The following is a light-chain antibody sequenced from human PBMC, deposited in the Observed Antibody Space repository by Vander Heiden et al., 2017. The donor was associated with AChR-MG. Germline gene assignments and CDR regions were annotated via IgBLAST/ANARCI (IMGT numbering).Light chain of an antibody. V-gene: IGLV3-25*03. CDR1: AWPKKY. CDR2: KDT. J-gene: IGLJ2*01. CDR3: QSADSSGHYFVV. Sequence: SYQLTQSPSMSVSPGQTARITCSGAAWPKKYAHWYQQKAGQAPVLLIYKDTERPSGIPERFSGSSSGTTVTLTIDGVQAEDEADYYCQSADSSGHYFVVFGGGTKLTVL.